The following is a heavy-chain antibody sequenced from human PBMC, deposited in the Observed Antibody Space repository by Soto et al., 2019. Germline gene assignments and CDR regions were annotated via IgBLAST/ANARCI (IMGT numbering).Heavy chain of an antibody. CDR2: ISTAVGAT. D-gene: IGHD6-25*01. J-gene: IGHJ4*02. V-gene: IGHV3-23*01. CDR3: AKDRTAAARNFDY. CDR1: GFTFINHA. Sequence: PWGSLRLSCAVSGFTFINHAMSFFRHAPGKGLEWVSAISTAVGATYYADSVKGRFTISRDDSKNTLYLQMDSLRAEDTAVYYCAKDRTAAARNFDYWGQGTLVTVSS.